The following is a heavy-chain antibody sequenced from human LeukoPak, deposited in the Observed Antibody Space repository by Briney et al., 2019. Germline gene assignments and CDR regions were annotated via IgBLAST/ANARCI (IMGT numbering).Heavy chain of an antibody. CDR3: AKDLSQYSSSWYEDYFDY. V-gene: IGHV3-23*01. J-gene: IGHJ4*02. CDR2: ISGSGGST. CDR1: GFTFSSYA. Sequence: QPGGSLRLSCAASGFTFSSYAMSWVRQAPGKGLEWVSAISGSGGSTYYADSVKGRFTISRDNSKNTLYLQMNSLRAEDTAVYYCAKDLSQYSSSWYEDYFDYWGQGTLVTVSS. D-gene: IGHD6-13*01.